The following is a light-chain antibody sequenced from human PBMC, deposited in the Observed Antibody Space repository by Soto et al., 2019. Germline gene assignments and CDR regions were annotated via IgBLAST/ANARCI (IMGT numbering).Light chain of an antibody. CDR2: EAT. Sequence: QSALTQPASVSGSPGQSITISCTGTSNDVGRYNLVSWYQHHPGKAPKLIIYEATKRPSGVSDRFSGSKSGNTAYRTISGLQAADEADYFCCSYAGTTTLLFGGGTKLTVL. J-gene: IGLJ2*01. V-gene: IGLV2-23*01. CDR3: CSYAGTTTLL. CDR1: SNDVGRYNL.